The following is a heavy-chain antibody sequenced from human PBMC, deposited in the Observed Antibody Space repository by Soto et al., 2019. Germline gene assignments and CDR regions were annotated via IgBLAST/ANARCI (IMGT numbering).Heavy chain of an antibody. CDR2: IYYSGST. V-gene: IGHV4-61*08. J-gene: IGHJ3*02. Sequence: PSETLPLTCAVSGGSISSGGYYWSWIRQPPGKGLEWIGYIYYSGSTNYNPSLKSRVTISVDTSKNQFSLKLSSVTAADTAVYYCARRYGSAFDIWGQGTMVTVSS. CDR3: ARRYGSAFDI. D-gene: IGHD3-10*01. CDR1: GGSISSGGYY.